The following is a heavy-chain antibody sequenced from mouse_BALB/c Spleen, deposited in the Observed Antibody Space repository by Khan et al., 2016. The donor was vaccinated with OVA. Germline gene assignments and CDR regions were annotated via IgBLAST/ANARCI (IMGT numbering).Heavy chain of an antibody. D-gene: IGHD1-1*01. CDR1: GYTFTNYG. CDR2: INTNTGEP. V-gene: IGHV9-3*02. Sequence: QIQLVQSGPELKKPGETVKISCKASGYTFTNYGINWVKQAPGKGLKWMGWINTNTGEPTYAEEFKGRFPFSLETSASTAYLQLNNLKNEDTATYFCARGNYYGSNSWFAYWGQGTLVTVSA. CDR3: ARGNYYGSNSWFAY. J-gene: IGHJ3*01.